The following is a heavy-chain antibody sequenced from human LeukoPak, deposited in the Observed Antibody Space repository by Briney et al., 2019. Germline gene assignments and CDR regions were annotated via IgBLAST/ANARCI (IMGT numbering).Heavy chain of an antibody. Sequence: ASVSVSCTASVHTFTGNYMHWVRQSPGQGREWMGWINPNSGGTNYTQKFQGRVTMTSDTSISTAYMELSRLRSDDTAVYYCAGGSGDFSPDYWGQGTLVTVSS. CDR3: AGGSGDFSPDY. D-gene: IGHD2-15*01. CDR1: VHTFTGNY. J-gene: IGHJ4*02. V-gene: IGHV1-2*02. CDR2: INPNSGGT.